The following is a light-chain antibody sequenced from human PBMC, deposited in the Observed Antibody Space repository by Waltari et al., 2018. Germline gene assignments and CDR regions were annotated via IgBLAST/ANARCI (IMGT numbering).Light chain of an antibody. J-gene: IGKJ5*01. Sequence: ELVLTQSPGPLSLSPGERATLSCRASQSVSINYLAWYQQKPGQAPRLLIYAASSRATGIPDRFSGSGSGTDFTLSISRLEPEDFAVYYCQQYGDSPVTFGQGTRLEIK. CDR2: AAS. V-gene: IGKV3-20*01. CDR3: QQYGDSPVT. CDR1: QSVSINY.